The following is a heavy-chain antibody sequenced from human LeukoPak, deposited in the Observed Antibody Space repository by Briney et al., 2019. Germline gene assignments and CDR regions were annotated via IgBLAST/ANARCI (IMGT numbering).Heavy chain of an antibody. J-gene: IGHJ2*01. Sequence: SQTLSLTCTVSGGSISSGASDWGWIRQHPKRGLEWVVYINHSGSTYYNPSLWSRVTMSVDTSKNQFSLKLSSVTAADSAVYYCARAARQGFTMIVVPFFYFDLWGRGTLVTVSS. CDR3: ARAARQGFTMIVVPFFYFDL. V-gene: IGHV4-31*03. CDR1: GGSISSGASD. CDR2: INHSGST. D-gene: IGHD3-22*01.